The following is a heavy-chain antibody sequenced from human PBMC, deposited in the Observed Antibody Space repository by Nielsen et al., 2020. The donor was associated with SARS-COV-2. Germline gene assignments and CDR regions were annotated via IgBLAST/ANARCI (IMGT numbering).Heavy chain of an antibody. D-gene: IGHD1-26*01. J-gene: IGHJ4*02. CDR1: GYTFTRYG. CDR2: INTNTGNP. V-gene: IGHV7-4-1*02. CDR3: ARGAVGADYYFDY. Sequence: ASVKVSCKASGYTFTRYGMNWVRQAPGQGLEWMGWINTNTGNPTYAQGFTGRFVLSLDTSVSTAYLQISSLKAEDTAVYYCARGAVGADYYFDYWGQGTLVTVSS.